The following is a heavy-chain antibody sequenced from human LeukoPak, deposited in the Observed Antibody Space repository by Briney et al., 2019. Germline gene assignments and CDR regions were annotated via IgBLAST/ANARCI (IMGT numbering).Heavy chain of an antibody. J-gene: IGHJ6*03. V-gene: IGHV4-31*03. CDR2: IYHSGST. Sequence: SETPSLTCTVSGRSITRGGYYWSWIRQHPGKGLEWIGYIYHSGSTYYSPSLKSRITISVDTSKNQFSLNLSSVTAADTAVYYCARVPMGASYYYMDVWGKGTAVTVSS. CDR3: ARVPMGASYYYMDV. CDR1: GRSITRGGYY. D-gene: IGHD1-26*01.